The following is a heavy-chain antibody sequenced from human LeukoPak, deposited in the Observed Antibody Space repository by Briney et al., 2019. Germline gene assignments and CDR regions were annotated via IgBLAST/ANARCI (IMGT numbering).Heavy chain of an antibody. V-gene: IGHV1-2*02. CDR2: INPNSGGT. CDR3: AREGHQGSSSSWFDP. D-gene: IGHD6-13*01. CDR1: GYTFTGYY. Sequence: ASVKVSCKASGYTFTGYYMHWVRRAPGQGPEWMGWINPNSGGTNYAQKFQGRVTMTRDTSISTAYMELSRLRSDDTAVYYCAREGHQGSSSSWFDPWGQGTLVTVSS. J-gene: IGHJ5*02.